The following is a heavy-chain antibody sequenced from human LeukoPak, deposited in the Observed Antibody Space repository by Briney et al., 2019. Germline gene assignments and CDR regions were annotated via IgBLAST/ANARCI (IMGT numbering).Heavy chain of an antibody. Sequence: PGESLKISCKGSGYSFTSYWIGWVRQMPGKGQGWMGIIYPGDSNTRYSPSFQGQVTISADKSISTAYLQWSSLKASDTAMYYCARPSSYEFDYWGQGTLVTVSS. CDR1: GYSFTSYW. V-gene: IGHV5-51*01. CDR3: ARPSSYEFDY. D-gene: IGHD5-18*01. J-gene: IGHJ4*02. CDR2: IYPGDSNT.